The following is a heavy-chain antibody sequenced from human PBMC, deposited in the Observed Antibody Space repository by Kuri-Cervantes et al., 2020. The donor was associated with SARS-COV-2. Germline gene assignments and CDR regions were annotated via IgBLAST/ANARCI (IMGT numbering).Heavy chain of an antibody. J-gene: IGHJ4*02. D-gene: IGHD4-23*01. V-gene: IGHV1-2*02. CDR1: GYTFTGYY. CDR2: INPNSGGT. CDR3: ARVYGGPLDY. Sequence: ASVKVSCKASGYTFTGYYMHWVRQAPGQGLEWMGWINPNSGGTSYAQKFQGRVTITRNTTISTAYMELSSLRSEDTAVYYCARVYGGPLDYWGQGTLVTVSS.